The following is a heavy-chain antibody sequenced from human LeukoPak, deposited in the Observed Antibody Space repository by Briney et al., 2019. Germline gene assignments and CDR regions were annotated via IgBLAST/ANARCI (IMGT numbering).Heavy chain of an antibody. J-gene: IGHJ4*02. V-gene: IGHV3-23*01. CDR1: GFTFSSYA. CDR2: ISGSGGTT. Sequence: PGGSLRLSCAASGFTFSSYAMTWVRQTPEKGLAWVSDISGSGGTTYYADSVKGRFTISRDNFKNTLFLQMNSLRAEDTAVYYCAKQYSSGWLRIFDYWGQGTLVTVSS. CDR3: AKQYSSGWLRIFDY. D-gene: IGHD6-19*01.